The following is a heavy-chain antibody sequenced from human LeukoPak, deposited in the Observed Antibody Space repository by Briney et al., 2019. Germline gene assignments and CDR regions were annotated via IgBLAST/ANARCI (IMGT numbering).Heavy chain of an antibody. CDR2: ISYDGSNK. J-gene: IGHJ6*02. Sequence: PGGSLRLSCAASGFTFSSYGMHWVRQAPGKGLEWVAVISYDGSNKYYADSVKGRLTISRDNSKNTLYLQMNSLRAEDTAVYYCAKDYYYDFWSGYITNYYYYGMDVWGQGTTVTVSS. CDR1: GFTFSSYG. D-gene: IGHD3-3*01. V-gene: IGHV3-30*18. CDR3: AKDYYYDFWSGYITNYYYYGMDV.